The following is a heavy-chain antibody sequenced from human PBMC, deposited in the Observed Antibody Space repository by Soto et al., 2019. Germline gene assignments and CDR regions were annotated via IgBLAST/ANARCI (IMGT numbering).Heavy chain of an antibody. D-gene: IGHD4-17*01. CDR3: ARGRDYGDFYFDY. Sequence: QVQLVQSGAEVRKPGASVKVSCKTSGYTFTSYYIHWVRQAPGQGLEWMGWISPYNGNTQTVEKVQGRVTMTTDTSTSTAYMELRSLRSDDTAVYYCARGRDYGDFYFDYWGQGTLVTVSS. V-gene: IGHV1-18*01. CDR1: GYTFTSYY. CDR2: ISPYNGNT. J-gene: IGHJ4*02.